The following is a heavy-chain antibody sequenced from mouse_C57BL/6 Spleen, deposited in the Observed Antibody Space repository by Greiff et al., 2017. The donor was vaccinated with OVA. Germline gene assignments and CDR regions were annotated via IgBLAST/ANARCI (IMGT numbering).Heavy chain of an antibody. CDR3: TRENLYAWFAY. J-gene: IGHJ3*01. D-gene: IGHD1-1*01. CDR2: IDPETGGT. Sequence: QVQLQQSGAELVRPGASVTLSCKASGYTFTDYEMHWVKQTPVHGLEWIGAIDPETGGTAYNQKFKGKAILTADKSSSTAYMELRSLTSEDSAVYYCTRENLYAWFAYGGQGTLVTVSA. V-gene: IGHV1-15*01. CDR1: GYTFTDYE.